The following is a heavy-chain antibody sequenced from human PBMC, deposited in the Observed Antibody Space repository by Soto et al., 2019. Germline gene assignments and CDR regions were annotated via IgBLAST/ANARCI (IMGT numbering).Heavy chain of an antibody. J-gene: IGHJ5*02. CDR2: IRSKAYGGTT. CDR3: TRGDLDIVATIDYNWFDP. Sequence: PGGSLRLSCTASGFTFGDYAMSWVRQAPGKGLEWVGFIRSKAYGGTTEYAASVKGRFTISRDDSKSIAYLQMNSLKTEDTAVYYCTRGDLDIVATIDYNWFDPWGQGTLVTVSS. V-gene: IGHV3-49*04. D-gene: IGHD5-12*01. CDR1: GFTFGDYA.